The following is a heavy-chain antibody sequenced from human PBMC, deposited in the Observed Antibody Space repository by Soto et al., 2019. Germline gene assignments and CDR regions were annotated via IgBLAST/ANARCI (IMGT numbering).Heavy chain of an antibody. V-gene: IGHV4-59*01. CDR3: ARGRGDTAMAWYY. J-gene: IGHJ4*02. CDR1: GGSISSYY. CDR2: ISYSGST. Sequence: QVQLQESGPGLVKPSETLSLTCTVSGGSISSYYWSWIRQSPGKGLEWIGYISYSGSTKYNPSLTSRVTIAVDTSKNQFSLKLSSVTAADTAVYYGARGRGDTAMAWYYWGQGTLVTVSS. D-gene: IGHD5-18*01.